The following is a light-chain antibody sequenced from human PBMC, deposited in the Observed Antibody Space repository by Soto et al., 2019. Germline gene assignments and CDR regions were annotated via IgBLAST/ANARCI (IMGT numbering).Light chain of an antibody. J-gene: IGLJ1*01. CDR3: SSYAGNNNCV. CDR2: EIS. V-gene: IGLV2-8*01. CDR1: SSDVGGYNY. Sequence: QSVLTQPPSASGAPGQSVTISSTGTSSDVGGYNYVSWYQQHPGKAPKLILYEISERPSGVPDRFSGSKSGNTASLTVSGVQAEDEADYYCSSYAGNNNCVFGTGTKVTVL.